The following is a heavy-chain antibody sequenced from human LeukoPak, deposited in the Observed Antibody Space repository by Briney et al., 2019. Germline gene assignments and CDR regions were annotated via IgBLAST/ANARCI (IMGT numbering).Heavy chain of an antibody. J-gene: IGHJ4*02. CDR3: ARDSCSSTSCRRKFDN. Sequence: SETLSLTCTVSGASLTSSNYFWGWLRQSPGKGLERIGSIYYSGSTYYHPSLKSRVTISVETSKIQFSLKLSSVTAADSAVYYCARDSCSSTSCRRKFDNWGQGTLVTVSS. CDR2: IYYSGST. V-gene: IGHV4-39*07. CDR1: GASLTSSNYF. D-gene: IGHD2-2*01.